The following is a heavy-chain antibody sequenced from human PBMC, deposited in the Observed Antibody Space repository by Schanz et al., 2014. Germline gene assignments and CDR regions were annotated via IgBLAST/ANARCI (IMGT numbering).Heavy chain of an antibody. CDR2: ILYDGSKT. CDR1: GFSFSTYA. CDR3: AREEGYGYGPGAFDI. Sequence: QVQLVESGGGVVQPGRSLRLSCAASGFSFSTYAMHRVRQAPGKGLEWVAVILYDGSKTYYADSVKGRFTISRDNSKNTLSLQMNSLRAEDTAVYYCAREEGYGYGPGAFDIWGQGTMVTVSS. J-gene: IGHJ3*02. D-gene: IGHD5-18*01. V-gene: IGHV3-30*04.